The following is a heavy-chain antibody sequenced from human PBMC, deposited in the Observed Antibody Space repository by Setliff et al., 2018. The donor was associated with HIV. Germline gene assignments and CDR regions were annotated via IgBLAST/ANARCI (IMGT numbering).Heavy chain of an antibody. D-gene: IGHD6-19*01. CDR2: MNPNSGNT. CDR3: ARGAWYTSGWYSSRYMDV. V-gene: IGHV1-8*02. Sequence: ASVKVSCKASGYTFTNSDINWVRQATGQGLGWMGWMNPNSGNTGYAQKFQGRVIMTRDTSITTAYMELSSLRSDDTAVYYCARGAWYTSGWYSSRYMDVWGKGATVTVSS. CDR1: GYTFTNSD. J-gene: IGHJ6*03.